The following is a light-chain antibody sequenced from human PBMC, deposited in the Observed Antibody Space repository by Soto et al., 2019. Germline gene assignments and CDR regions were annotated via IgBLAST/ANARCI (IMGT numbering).Light chain of an antibody. CDR2: DAS. J-gene: IGKJ4*01. V-gene: IGKV3-11*01. Sequence: EIVLTQSPGTLSLSPGERATLSCRASQSVSSSYLAWYQQKAGQAPRLLIYDASNRATGIPARFSGSGFGTDFTLTISSLEPEDFAVYYCQQRSNWPPLTFGGGTKVDIK. CDR1: QSVSSSY. CDR3: QQRSNWPPLT.